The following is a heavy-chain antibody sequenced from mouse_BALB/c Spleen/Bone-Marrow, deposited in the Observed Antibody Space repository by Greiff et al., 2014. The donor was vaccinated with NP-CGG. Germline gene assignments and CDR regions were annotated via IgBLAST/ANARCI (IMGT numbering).Heavy chain of an antibody. CDR1: GFTFTDYY. CDR3: ARDIGRLLFDY. CDR2: IRNKANGYTT. J-gene: IGHJ2*01. D-gene: IGHD1-2*01. V-gene: IGHV7-3*02. Sequence: EVQRVESGGGLVQPGGSLRLSCATSGFTFTDYYMSWVRQPPGKALEWLGFIRNKANGYTTEYSASVKGRFTISRDNSQGILYLQMNTLRAEDSATYYCARDIGRLLFDYWGQGTTLTVSS.